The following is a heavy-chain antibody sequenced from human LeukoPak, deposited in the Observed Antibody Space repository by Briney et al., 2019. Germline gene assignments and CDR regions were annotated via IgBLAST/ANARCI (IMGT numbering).Heavy chain of an antibody. Sequence: SETLSLTCTVSGGSISSYYWSWIRQPPGKGLGWIGYIYYSGSTNYNPSLKSRVTISVDTSKNQFSLKLSSVTAADTAVYYCARADGGYGYNWFDPWGQGTLVTVSS. V-gene: IGHV4-59*01. CDR3: ARADGGYGYNWFDP. CDR2: IYYSGST. J-gene: IGHJ5*02. D-gene: IGHD5-12*01. CDR1: GGSISSYY.